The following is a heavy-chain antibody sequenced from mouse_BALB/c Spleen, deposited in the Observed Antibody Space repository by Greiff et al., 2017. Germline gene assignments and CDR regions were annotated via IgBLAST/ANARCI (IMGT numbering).Heavy chain of an antibody. CDR1: GYTFTSYY. J-gene: IGHJ3*01. CDR2: INPSNGGT. Sequence: VNVVESGAELVKPGASVKLSCKASGYTFTSYYMYWVKQRPGQGLEWIGEINPSNGGTNFNEKFKSKATLTVDKSSSTAYMQLSSLTSEDSAVYYCTRNDGYYAIFAYWGQGTLVTVSA. D-gene: IGHD2-3*01. V-gene: IGHV1S81*02. CDR3: TRNDGYYAIFAY.